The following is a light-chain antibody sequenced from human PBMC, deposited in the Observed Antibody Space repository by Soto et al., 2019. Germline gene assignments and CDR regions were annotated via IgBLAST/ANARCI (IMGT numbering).Light chain of an antibody. J-gene: IGKJ3*01. CDR1: QSVGSF. CDR2: DAS. CDR3: QHRANWLGT. V-gene: IGKV3-11*01. Sequence: EIVLTQSPATLSLSPGERATLSCRASQSVGSFLAWYQQKSGQTPRLLIYDASNRATGIPARFSGSGSGTEFTLTISSREREDFAVYYWQHRANWLGTFGPGTKVDMK.